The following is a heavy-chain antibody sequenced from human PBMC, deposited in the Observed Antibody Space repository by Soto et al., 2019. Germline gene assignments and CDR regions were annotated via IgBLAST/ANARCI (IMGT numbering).Heavy chain of an antibody. D-gene: IGHD3-10*01. J-gene: IGHJ4*02. Sequence: QVQLVQSGAEMKKPGSSVKVSCQSSGGTFNTYAMNWVRQAPGQGPEWMGDISPMFGAANYAPKCQGRVTIPADESTGTSYMQVSSLTSEDTALYFCAREVQVHTPAFVYWGQGTLVTVSS. CDR3: AREVQVHTPAFVY. V-gene: IGHV1-69*19. CDR1: GGTFNTYA. CDR2: ISPMFGAA.